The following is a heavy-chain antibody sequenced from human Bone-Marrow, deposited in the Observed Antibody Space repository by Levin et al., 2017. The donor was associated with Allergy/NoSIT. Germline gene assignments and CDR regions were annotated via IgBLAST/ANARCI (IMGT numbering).Heavy chain of an antibody. CDR1: GFTFSAYS. V-gene: IGHV3-48*01. D-gene: IGHD2-2*01. Sequence: RSGGSLRLSCAASGFTFSAYSINWVRQAPGKGLEWLSYISSSSDKIYYADSVKGRFTVSRDNAKSSLYLQMNSLRAEDTAVYFCARGVSAAYPETGAYWGQGALVTVSS. CDR2: ISSSSDKI. J-gene: IGHJ4*02. CDR3: ARGVSAAYPETGAY.